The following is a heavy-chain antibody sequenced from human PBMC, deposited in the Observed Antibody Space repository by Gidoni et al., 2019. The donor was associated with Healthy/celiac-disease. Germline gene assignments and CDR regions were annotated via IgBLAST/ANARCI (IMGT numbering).Heavy chain of an antibody. CDR1: GYSISSGSY. D-gene: IGHD6-19*01. V-gene: IGHV4-38-2*01. CDR3: ARGGAYSSGPAGY. Sequence: QVQLQASGPGLVQPSETLSLTCAVSGYSISSGSYWGWIRQPPGKGLEWIGSIYHSGSTYYNPSLKSRVTISVDTSKNQFSLKLSSVTAADTAVYYCARGGAYSSGPAGYWGQGTLVTVSS. J-gene: IGHJ4*02. CDR2: IYHSGST.